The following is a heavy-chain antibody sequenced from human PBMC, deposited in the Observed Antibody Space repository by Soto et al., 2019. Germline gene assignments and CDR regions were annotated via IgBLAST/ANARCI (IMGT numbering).Heavy chain of an antibody. CDR1: GFTFSSYA. CDR2: ISGSGGST. Sequence: GGSLRLSCAASGFTFSSYAMSWVRQAPGKGLEWVSAISGSGGSTYYADSVKGRFTISRDNSKNTLYLQMNSLRAEDTAVYYCARSYYDFWSGYSYYCYGMDVWGQGTTVTVSS. D-gene: IGHD3-3*01. V-gene: IGHV3-23*01. CDR3: ARSYYDFWSGYSYYCYGMDV. J-gene: IGHJ6*02.